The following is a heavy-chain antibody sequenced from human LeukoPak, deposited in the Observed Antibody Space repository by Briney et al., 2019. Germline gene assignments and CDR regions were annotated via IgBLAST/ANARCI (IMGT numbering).Heavy chain of an antibody. D-gene: IGHD5-12*01. Sequence: SETLSLTCTVSGGSISSYYWSWIRQPAGKGLEWIGRIYTSGSTNYNPSLKSRVTMSVDTSKNQFSLKLSSVTAADTAVYYCARDRYSGYEPLFDYWGQGTLVTVSS. CDR2: IYTSGST. V-gene: IGHV4-4*07. J-gene: IGHJ4*02. CDR3: ARDRYSGYEPLFDY. CDR1: GGSISSYY.